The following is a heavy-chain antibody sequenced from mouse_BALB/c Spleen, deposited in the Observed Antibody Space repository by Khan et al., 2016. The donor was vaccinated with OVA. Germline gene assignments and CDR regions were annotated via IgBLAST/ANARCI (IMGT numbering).Heavy chain of an antibody. D-gene: IGHD1-1*01. Sequence: QVQLKQSGPELVKPGTSVKVSCKASGYTFRSYYIHWVKQRPGQGLEWIGWIYPGDGRTKSNEKFKDKTTLTADKSPSTVNMLLSSLTSEDSAIYFCAISYYGSFWYFDVWGAGTTVTVSS. CDR1: GYTFRSYY. V-gene: IGHV1S56*01. CDR2: IYPGDGRT. CDR3: AISYYGSFWYFDV. J-gene: IGHJ1*01.